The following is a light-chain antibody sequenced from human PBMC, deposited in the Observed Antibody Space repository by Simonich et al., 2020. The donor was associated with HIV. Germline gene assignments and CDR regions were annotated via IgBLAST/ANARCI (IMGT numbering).Light chain of an antibody. V-gene: IGKV1-39*01. Sequence: DIQMTQSPSSLPASVGDRVTITCQESQDITNYLNWYQQKPWKAPKLLIYGASSLQSGVPSRFSGSGSGTDFTLTISSLRPEDSATYYCQQSLTIPFTFGQGTKLEI. CDR1: QDITNY. J-gene: IGKJ2*01. CDR2: GAS. CDR3: QQSLTIPFT.